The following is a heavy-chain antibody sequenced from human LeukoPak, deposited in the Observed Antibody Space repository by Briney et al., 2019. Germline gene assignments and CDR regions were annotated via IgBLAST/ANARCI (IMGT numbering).Heavy chain of an antibody. CDR2: IYPGDSDT. J-gene: IGHJ4*02. Sequence: LGEFLKISCKGSGYSFTNYWIGWVRQMAGQGLEWMGIIYPGDSDTRYSPSFQGQVTISADKSINTAYLQWSSLKASDTAMYYCARRDTGFEFFDSWGQGTLVTVSS. CDR3: ARRDTGFEFFDS. CDR1: GYSFTNYW. D-gene: IGHD5-12*01. V-gene: IGHV5-51*01.